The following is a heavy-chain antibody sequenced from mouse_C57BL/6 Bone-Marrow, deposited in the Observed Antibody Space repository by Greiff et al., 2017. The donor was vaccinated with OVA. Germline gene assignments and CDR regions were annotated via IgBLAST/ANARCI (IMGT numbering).Heavy chain of an antibody. CDR3: AREGFITTVVAPFDY. Sequence: QVQLQQPGAELVMPGASVKLSCKASGYTFTSYWMHWVKQRPGQGLEWIGEIDPSESYTNYNQKFKGKSTLTVAKSSSPAYMQLSSLTSEDSAVYYCAREGFITTVVAPFDYGGQGTTLTVSS. V-gene: IGHV1-69*01. CDR2: IDPSESYT. CDR1: GYTFTSYW. J-gene: IGHJ2*01. D-gene: IGHD1-1*01.